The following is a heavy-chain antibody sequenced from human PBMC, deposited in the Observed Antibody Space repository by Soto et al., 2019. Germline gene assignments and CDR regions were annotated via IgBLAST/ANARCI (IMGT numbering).Heavy chain of an antibody. Sequence: WASVKVAFKASGVPFNRQDMRWVRQAPGQGLEWMGGIIPMFGTPHYAEKFQDRVTITADESTGTAYLELSSLTSEDTAVYYCATSEGRDRYSFDYWGPGTLVTVSS. CDR1: GVPFNRQD. V-gene: IGHV1-69*13. CDR2: IIPMFGTP. CDR3: ATSEGRDRYSFDY. J-gene: IGHJ4*02. D-gene: IGHD4-4*01.